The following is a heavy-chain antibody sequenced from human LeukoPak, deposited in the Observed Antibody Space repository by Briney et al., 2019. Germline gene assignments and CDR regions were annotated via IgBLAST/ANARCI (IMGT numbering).Heavy chain of an antibody. V-gene: IGHV3-74*01. CDR1: GFTFSSYW. CDR3: ESPPRLDSSVYYDY. D-gene: IGHD3-22*01. CDR2: INSDGSST. J-gene: IGHJ4*02. Sequence: GGSLRLSCAASGFTFSSYWMHWVRQAPGKGLVWVSRINSDGSSTSYADSVKGRFTISRDNAKNTLYLQMNSLRAEDTAVYYCESPPRLDSSVYYDYWGREPLVPVPS.